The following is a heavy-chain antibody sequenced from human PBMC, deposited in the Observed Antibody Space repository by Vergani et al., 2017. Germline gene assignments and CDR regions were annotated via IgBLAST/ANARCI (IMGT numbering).Heavy chain of an antibody. J-gene: IGHJ5*02. CDR2: IYYSGST. CDR3: ARVLRGGSCYDSSGYRPVWFDP. D-gene: IGHD3-22*01. CDR1: GGSISSYY. V-gene: IGHV4-59*01. Sequence: QVQLQESGPGLVKPSETLSLTCTVSGGSISSYYWSWIRQPPGKGLEWIGYIYYSGSTNYNPSLKSRVTIAVDTSKNQFSLKLSSVTAADTAVYSCARVLRGGSCYDSSGYRPVWFDPWGQGTLVTVSS.